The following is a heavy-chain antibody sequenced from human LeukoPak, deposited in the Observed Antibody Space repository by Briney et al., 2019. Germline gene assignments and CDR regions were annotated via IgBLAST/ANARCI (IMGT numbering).Heavy chain of an antibody. J-gene: IGHJ4*02. Sequence: GASVKVSCKASGYTFTSYDINWVRQATGQGLEWMRCMNPNSGNTGYAQKFQGRVTMTRNTSISTAYMELSSLRSEDTAVYYCARGLRYFDWSPFDYWGQGTLVTVSS. V-gene: IGHV1-8*01. D-gene: IGHD3-9*01. CDR1: GYTFTSYD. CDR3: ARGLRYFDWSPFDY. CDR2: MNPNSGNT.